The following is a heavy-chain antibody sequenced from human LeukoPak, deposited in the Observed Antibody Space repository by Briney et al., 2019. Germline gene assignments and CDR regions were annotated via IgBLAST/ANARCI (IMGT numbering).Heavy chain of an antibody. CDR3: ARVQQLWLLADY. J-gene: IGHJ4*02. Sequence: PVGSLRLSCAASGFTFSSYWMHWVRQAPGKGLVWVARINTDGSSTSYADSVKGRFTISRDNAKNTLYLQMNSLRAEDTAVYYCARVQQLWLLADYWGQGTLVTVSS. CDR1: GFTFSSYW. CDR2: INTDGSST. D-gene: IGHD5-18*01. V-gene: IGHV3-74*01.